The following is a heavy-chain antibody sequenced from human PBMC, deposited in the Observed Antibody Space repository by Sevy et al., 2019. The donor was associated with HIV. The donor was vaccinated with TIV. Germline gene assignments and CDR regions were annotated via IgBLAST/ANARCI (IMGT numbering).Heavy chain of an antibody. CDR3: ARASGSRDPFDC. J-gene: IGHJ4*02. V-gene: IGHV5-51*01. Sequence: GESLKISCKVSGYSFSTYWIGWVRQMPGKGLEWMGIISFGDSDTRYSPSFQGQVTISADKSISTAYLQWSSLRASDTAMYYCARASGSRDPFDCWGQGTLVTVSS. D-gene: IGHD1-26*01. CDR2: ISFGDSDT. CDR1: GYSFSTYW.